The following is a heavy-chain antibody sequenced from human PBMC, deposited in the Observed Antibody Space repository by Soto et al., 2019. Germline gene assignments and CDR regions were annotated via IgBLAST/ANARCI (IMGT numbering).Heavy chain of an antibody. V-gene: IGHV4-34*01. CDR1: GGSFSAYY. CDR2: ITHSGST. Sequence: PSETLSLTCAVYGGSFSAYYWSWVRQSPGKGLEWIGEITHSGSTTYTPSLKSRLTISVDTSKNQFSLRLSSVTAADTAVYYCARGSFSAAHFDFWGQGTLVTVSS. CDR3: ARGSFSAAHFDF. D-gene: IGHD2-2*01. J-gene: IGHJ4*02.